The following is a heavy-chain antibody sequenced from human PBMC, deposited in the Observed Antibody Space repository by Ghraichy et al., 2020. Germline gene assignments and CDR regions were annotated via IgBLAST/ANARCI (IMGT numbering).Heavy chain of an antibody. J-gene: IGHJ3*02. CDR3: ARYESYYYDSSGYYYAFDI. CDR2: ISSTSSTT. CDR1: GFTFSTYS. Sequence: ESLNISCAGSGFTFSTYSMNWVRQAPGKGLEWVSYISSTSSTTYYADSVKGRFTISRDNAKNSLYLQMNSLRDEDTAVYYCARYESYYYDSSGYYYAFDIWGQGTMVTVSS. D-gene: IGHD3-22*01. V-gene: IGHV3-48*02.